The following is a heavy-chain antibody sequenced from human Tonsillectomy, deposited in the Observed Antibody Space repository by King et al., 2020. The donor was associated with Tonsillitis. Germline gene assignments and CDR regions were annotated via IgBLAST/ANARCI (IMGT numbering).Heavy chain of an antibody. D-gene: IGHD3-10*01. CDR3: ARKFDWSKTMIRGESSGMDV. CDR1: GGSISSRTDL. J-gene: IGHJ6*02. CDR2: IYYSGST. V-gene: IGHV4-39*07. Sequence: QLQESGPGLVKPSETLSLICTVSGGSISSRTDLWGWIRQPPGKGLEWIGTIYYSGSTYYNSSLKSRVTISIDTSKNQFSLKVSSVTAADTAVYYCARKFDWSKTMIRGESSGMDVWGQGTTVIVSS.